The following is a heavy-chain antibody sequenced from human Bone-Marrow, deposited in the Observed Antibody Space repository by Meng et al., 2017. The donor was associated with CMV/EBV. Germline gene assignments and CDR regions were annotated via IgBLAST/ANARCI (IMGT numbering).Heavy chain of an antibody. D-gene: IGHD5-24*01. J-gene: IGHJ4*02. Sequence: VYGGSFSGYYLSWIRQPPGKGLEWIGEINHSGSTNYDPSLKSRVTISVDTSKNQFSLKLSSVTAADTAVYYCARDHQMATIGTPFDYWGQGTLVTVSS. CDR3: ARDHQMATIGTPFDY. V-gene: IGHV4-34*01. CDR1: GGSFSGYY. CDR2: INHSGST.